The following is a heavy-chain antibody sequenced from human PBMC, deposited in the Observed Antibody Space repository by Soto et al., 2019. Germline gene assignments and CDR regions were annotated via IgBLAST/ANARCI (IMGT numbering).Heavy chain of an antibody. V-gene: IGHV1-18*01. J-gene: IGHJ4*02. CDR2: ISTYNDNT. CDR1: GYTFSSNG. Sequence: ASVKVSCKPSGYTFSSNGISWVRQAPGQGLEWMGWISTYNDNTNYAQKFQGRVTMTTDTSTSTAYMELRSLRSYDTAMYYCARGFGGSGGYFDYWGQGTLVTVSS. D-gene: IGHD2-15*01. CDR3: ARGFGGSGGYFDY.